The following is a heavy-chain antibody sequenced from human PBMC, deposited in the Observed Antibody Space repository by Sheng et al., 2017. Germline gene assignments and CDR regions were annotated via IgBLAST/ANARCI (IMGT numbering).Heavy chain of an antibody. CDR3: AREVGVTIFGVVTEYYYYGMDV. CDR1: GGSFSGYY. Sequence: QVQLQQWGAGLLKPSETLSLTCAVYGGSFSGYYWSWIRQPPGKGLEWIGEINHSGSTNYNPSLKSRVTISVDTSKNQFSLKLSSVTAADTAVYYCAREVGVTIFGVVTEYYYYGMDVWGQGTDGHRLL. D-gene: IGHD3-3*01. CDR2: INHSGST. J-gene: IGHJ6*02. V-gene: IGHV4-34*01.